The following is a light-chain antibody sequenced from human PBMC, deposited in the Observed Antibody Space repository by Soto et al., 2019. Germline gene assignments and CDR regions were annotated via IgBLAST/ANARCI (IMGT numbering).Light chain of an antibody. V-gene: IGKV3-15*01. Sequence: VMTQSPATLSVSPGERATLSCRASQSVSSSLAWFQQKPGQAPRLLIYAAPARATGIAARLSGSGSGTEFTLTISSLQSEDFAVYYCLQHKSWPFTFGQGTK. J-gene: IGKJ2*01. CDR2: AAP. CDR3: LQHKSWPFT. CDR1: QSVSSS.